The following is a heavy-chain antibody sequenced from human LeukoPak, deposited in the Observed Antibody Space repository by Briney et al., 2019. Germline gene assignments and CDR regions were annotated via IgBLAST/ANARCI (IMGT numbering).Heavy chain of an antibody. CDR3: ARYYYGSGSYQSYFDY. Sequence: GESLKISCKGSGYCFTSYWIGWVRQMPGKGLEWMGIIYSGDSDTRYSPSFQGQVTVSADKSISTAYLQSSSLKASDPAMYYCARYYYGSGSYQSYFDYWGQGTLVTVSS. CDR2: IYSGDSDT. CDR1: GYCFTSYW. D-gene: IGHD3-10*01. V-gene: IGHV5-51*01. J-gene: IGHJ4*02.